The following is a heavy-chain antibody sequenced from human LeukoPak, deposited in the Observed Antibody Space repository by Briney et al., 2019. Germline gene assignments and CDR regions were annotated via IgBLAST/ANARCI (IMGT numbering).Heavy chain of an antibody. Sequence: SETLSLTCTVSGGSISSYYWSWIRQPPGEGLEWIGYIYYSGSTNYNPSLKSRVTISVDTSKNQFSLKLSPVTAADTAVYYCARLAYGSGSYYFDYWGQGTLVTVSS. CDR3: ARLAYGSGSYYFDY. CDR2: IYYSGST. V-gene: IGHV4-59*08. J-gene: IGHJ4*02. CDR1: GGSISSYY. D-gene: IGHD3-10*01.